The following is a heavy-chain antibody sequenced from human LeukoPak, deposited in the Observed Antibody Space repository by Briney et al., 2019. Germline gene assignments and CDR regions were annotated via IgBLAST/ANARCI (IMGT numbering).Heavy chain of an antibody. D-gene: IGHD6-13*01. V-gene: IGHV3-23*01. CDR1: GFTFSTYS. J-gene: IGHJ6*02. Sequence: GGSLRLSCAASGFTFSTYSMNWVRQAPGKGLEWVSAISGSGGSTYYADSVKGRFTISRDNSKNTLYLQMNSLRAEDTAVYYCAKHLVNSSSWYWYGMDVWGQGTTVTVSS. CDR3: AKHLVNSSSWYWYGMDV. CDR2: ISGSGGST.